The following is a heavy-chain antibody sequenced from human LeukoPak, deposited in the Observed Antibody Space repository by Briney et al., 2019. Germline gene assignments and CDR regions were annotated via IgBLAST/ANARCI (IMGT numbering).Heavy chain of an antibody. Sequence: GGSLRLSCAASGFTFSSYSMNWVRQAPGKGLEWVSSISSSSSYIYYADSVKGRFTISRDNAKNSLYLQMNSLRAEDTAVYYCATYRQVMLPFESWGQGTLVTVSS. D-gene: IGHD5-18*01. V-gene: IGHV3-21*01. CDR3: ATYRQVMLPFES. CDR2: ISSSSSYI. J-gene: IGHJ4*02. CDR1: GFTFSSYS.